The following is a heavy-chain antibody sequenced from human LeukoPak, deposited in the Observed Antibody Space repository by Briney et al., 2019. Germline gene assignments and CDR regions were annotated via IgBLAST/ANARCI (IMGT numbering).Heavy chain of an antibody. J-gene: IGHJ5*02. CDR1: GYTFTFYY. CDR2: INPNSGGT. Sequence: ASVRVSCKASGYTFTFYYIHWVRQAPGQGLEWMGWINPNSGGTNYARTFQGRVNMTRNTSISTAYMELRSLRSDDTAVYYCARDTKRSRARWENLGFDPWGQGTLVTVSS. V-gene: IGHV1-2*02. D-gene: IGHD1-26*01. CDR3: ARDTKRSRARWENLGFDP.